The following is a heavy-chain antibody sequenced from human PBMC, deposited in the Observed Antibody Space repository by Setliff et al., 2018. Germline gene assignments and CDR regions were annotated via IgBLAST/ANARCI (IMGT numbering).Heavy chain of an antibody. CDR1: GYTFTSYD. V-gene: IGHV1-8*03. CDR3: ASDYYGDYILGYFEL. D-gene: IGHD4-17*01. CDR2: MNPNSGNT. Sequence: ASVKVSCKASGYTFTSYDINWVRQATGQGLEWMGWMNPNSGNTGYAQKFQGRVTITRDMSTRTAYLELTRLRSEDTAVYYCASDYYGDYILGYFELWGQGTLVTVSS. J-gene: IGHJ4*03.